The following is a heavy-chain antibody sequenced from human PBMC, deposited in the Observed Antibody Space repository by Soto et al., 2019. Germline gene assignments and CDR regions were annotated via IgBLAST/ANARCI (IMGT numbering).Heavy chain of an antibody. V-gene: IGHV3-23*01. CDR2: ISGSGGST. J-gene: IGHJ4*02. CDR1: GFTFSSYA. Sequence: GGSLRLSCAASGFTFSSYAMSWFRQAPGEGLEWVSAISGSGGSTYYADSVKGRFTISRDNSKNTLYLQMNSLRAEDTAVYYCAKCQSGYYTTIDYWGQGTLVTVS. D-gene: IGHD3-3*01. CDR3: AKCQSGYYTTIDY.